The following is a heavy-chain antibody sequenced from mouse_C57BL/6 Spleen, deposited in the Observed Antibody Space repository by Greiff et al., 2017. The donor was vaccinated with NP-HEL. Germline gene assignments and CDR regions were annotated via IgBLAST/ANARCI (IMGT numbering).Heavy chain of an antibody. Sequence: VQLQQSVAELVRPGASVMLSCTASGFNIKNTYMHWVKQRPEQGLEWIGRIDPANGNTKYAPKFQGKATITADTSSNTAYLQLSSLTTEDAAIYYCARKIYYEGYYFDYWGQGTTLTVSS. CDR2: IDPANGNT. V-gene: IGHV14-3*01. CDR3: ARKIYYEGYYFDY. D-gene: IGHD2-4*01. CDR1: GFNIKNTY. J-gene: IGHJ2*01.